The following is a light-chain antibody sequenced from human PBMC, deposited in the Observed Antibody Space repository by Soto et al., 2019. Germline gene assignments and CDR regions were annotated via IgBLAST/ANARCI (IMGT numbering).Light chain of an antibody. V-gene: IGKV3-20*01. CDR3: QQHCSPPLA. Sequence: IVLTHAPATLSLSPVETTTLSCRASQSVSSYYKAGYQQKPGQAPSLLIKGAATRTTSSPARCSGSRAWTDDTLTISRLEPEDFALYYCQQHCSPPLAFGQGTKVDIK. J-gene: IGKJ1*01. CDR1: QSVSSYY. CDR2: GAA.